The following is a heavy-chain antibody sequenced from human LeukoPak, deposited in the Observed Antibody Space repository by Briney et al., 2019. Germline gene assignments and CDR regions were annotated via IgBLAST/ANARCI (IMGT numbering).Heavy chain of an antibody. CDR2: VWFDGTNK. V-gene: IGHV3-33*01. CDR1: GFTFTNYG. D-gene: IGHD2-8*01. CDR3: ARDRVTKQAPPGY. J-gene: IGHJ4*02. Sequence: GGSLRLSCAASGFTFTNYGMHWVRQAPCKGLEWVAVVWFDGTNKYYADSVKGRFTISRDNSKNTVYLQMNSLRADDTAVYYCARDRVTKQAPPGYWGQGTLVTVSS.